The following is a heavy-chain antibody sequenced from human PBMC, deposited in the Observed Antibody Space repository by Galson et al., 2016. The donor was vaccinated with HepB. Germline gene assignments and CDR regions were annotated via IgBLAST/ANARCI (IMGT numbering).Heavy chain of an antibody. CDR2: ITRRGDAT. J-gene: IGHJ4*02. V-gene: IGHV3-23*01. Sequence: SLRLSCAASGFSFSNSGMSWVRQAPGRGLEWASGITRRGDATHYADFVKGRFTISRDNSKNTLYLYMNNLTAGDTAIYYCGKHGGFDYWGQGALVTVSS. CDR3: GKHGGFDY. D-gene: IGHD3-16*01. CDR1: GFSFSNSG.